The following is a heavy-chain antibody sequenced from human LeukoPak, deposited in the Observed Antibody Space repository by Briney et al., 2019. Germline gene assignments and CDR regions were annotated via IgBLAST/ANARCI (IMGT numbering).Heavy chain of an antibody. J-gene: IGHJ5*02. CDR3: ARGLRIQLFWFDP. CDR1: GGSFSGYY. CDR2: INHSGST. D-gene: IGHD5-18*01. Sequence: SETLSLTCAVYGGSFSGYYWSWIRQPPGKGLEWIGEINHSGSTNYNPSLKSRVTISVDTPKNQFSLKLSSVTAADTAAYYCARGLRIQLFWFDPWGQGTLVTVSS. V-gene: IGHV4-34*01.